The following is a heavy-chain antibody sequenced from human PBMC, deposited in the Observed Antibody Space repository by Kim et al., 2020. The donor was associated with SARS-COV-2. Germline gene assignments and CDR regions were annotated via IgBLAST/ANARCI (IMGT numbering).Heavy chain of an antibody. CDR3: ARRPNYGSGSYPFDY. CDR2: IIPIFGTA. J-gene: IGHJ4*02. D-gene: IGHD3-10*01. Sequence: SVKVSCKASGGTFSSYAISWVRQAPGQGLEWMGGIIPIFGTANYAQKFQGRVTITADESTSTAYMELSSLRSEDTAVYYCARRPNYGSGSYPFDYWGQGTLVTVSS. V-gene: IGHV1-69*13. CDR1: GGTFSSYA.